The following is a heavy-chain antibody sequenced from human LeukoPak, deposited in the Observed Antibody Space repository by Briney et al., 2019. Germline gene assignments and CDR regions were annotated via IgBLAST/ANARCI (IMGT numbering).Heavy chain of an antibody. CDR2: ISIRSTYA. Sequence: GGSLRLSCAASGFTFSDYYMSWIRQAPGKGPEWVSYISIRSTYASYADSVKGRFTISRDDAKNSLYMQMNGLRAEDTAVYYCARGRWIIRGVKTHVFSHWGQGALVTVSS. J-gene: IGHJ4*02. V-gene: IGHV3-11*05. CDR1: GFTFSDYY. CDR3: ARGRWIIRGVKTHVFSH. D-gene: IGHD3-10*01.